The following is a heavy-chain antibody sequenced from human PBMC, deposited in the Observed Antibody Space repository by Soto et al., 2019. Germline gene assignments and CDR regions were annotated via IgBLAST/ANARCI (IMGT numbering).Heavy chain of an antibody. CDR2: INAGNGNT. CDR1: GNTFTSYS. D-gene: IGHD6-13*01. J-gene: IGHJ4*02. Sequence: ASVKVSCTASGNTFTSYSVYWVRQAPGQGLEWMGWINAGNGNTRYSQKFQDRVTITRDTSASTVYMELSSLRSEDTAVYYCARDRYSSSWYVGAFDYWGQGTLVTVS. V-gene: IGHV1-3*01. CDR3: ARDRYSSSWYVGAFDY.